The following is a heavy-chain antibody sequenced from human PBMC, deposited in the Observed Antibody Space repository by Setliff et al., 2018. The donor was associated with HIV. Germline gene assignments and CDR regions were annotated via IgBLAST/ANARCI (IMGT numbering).Heavy chain of an antibody. V-gene: IGHV4-38-2*01. CDR2: IFHSGST. J-gene: IGHJ4*02. CDR3: ARSPSARLYFDY. Sequence: SETLSLTCDVSGYSISNGYFWGWIRQPPGKGLEWIGSIFHSGSTYYNPSLKSRVTISVDTSKNQFSLKLNSVTAADTAVYFCARSPSARLYFDYWGQGTLVTVSS. CDR1: GYSISNGYF.